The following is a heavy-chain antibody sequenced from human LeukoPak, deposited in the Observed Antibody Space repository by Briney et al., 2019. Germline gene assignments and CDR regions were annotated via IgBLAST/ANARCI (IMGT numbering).Heavy chain of an antibody. CDR3: ARWSDFVVVPAATSYYYYYGMDV. CDR1: GFTFSSYS. D-gene: IGHD2-2*01. CDR2: ISSSSSYI. J-gene: IGHJ6*02. Sequence: GGSLRLSCAASGFTFSSYSMNWVRQAPGKGLEWVSSISSSSSYIHYADSVKGRFTISRDNAKNSLYLQMNSLRAEDTAVYYCARWSDFVVVPAATSYYYYYGMDVWGQGTTVTVSS. V-gene: IGHV3-21*01.